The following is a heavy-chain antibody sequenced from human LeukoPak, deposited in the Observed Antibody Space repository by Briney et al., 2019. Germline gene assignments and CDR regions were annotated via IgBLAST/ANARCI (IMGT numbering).Heavy chain of an antibody. J-gene: IGHJ3*02. V-gene: IGHV3-53*01. D-gene: IGHD4-17*01. CDR1: RFTVSSNY. Sequence: GGSLRLSCAASRFTVSSNYMYWVRQAPGKGLEWVSVIYSGGSTYYADSVKGRFTISRDNSKNTLYLQMNSLRAEDTAVYYCAREENGGEYDDGFDIWGQGTMVAVSS. CDR2: IYSGGST. CDR3: AREENGGEYDDGFDI.